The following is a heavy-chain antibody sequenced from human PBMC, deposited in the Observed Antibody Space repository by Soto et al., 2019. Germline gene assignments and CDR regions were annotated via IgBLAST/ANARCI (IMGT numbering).Heavy chain of an antibody. Sequence: PSETLCLTCTVSGGFISSCGYYWSWIRQHPGKGLEWIGYIYYSGSTYYNPSLKSRVTISVDTSKNQFSLKLSSVTAADTAVYYCARAPYLYFXYWGQGTLVXVSS. V-gene: IGHV4-31*03. CDR2: IYYSGST. J-gene: IGHJ4*02. CDR1: GGFISSCGYY. CDR3: ARAPYLYFXY.